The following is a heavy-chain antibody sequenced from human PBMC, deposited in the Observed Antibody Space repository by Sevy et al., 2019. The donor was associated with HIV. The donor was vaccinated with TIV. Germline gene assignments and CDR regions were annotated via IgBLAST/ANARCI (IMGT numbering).Heavy chain of an antibody. D-gene: IGHD2-2*02. J-gene: IGHJ6*02. Sequence: GGSLRLSCTTSGFTFGDYAMSWVSQAPGKGLEWVGFIRSKVYGGTTEYAASVKGRFTISRDDSKSIAYLQMNSLKTEDTAVYYCARGGYCSTTSCYNAWVDGWGQGTTVTVSS. CDR1: GFTFGDYA. CDR3: ARGGYCSTTSCYNAWVDG. CDR2: IRSKVYGGTT. V-gene: IGHV3-49*04.